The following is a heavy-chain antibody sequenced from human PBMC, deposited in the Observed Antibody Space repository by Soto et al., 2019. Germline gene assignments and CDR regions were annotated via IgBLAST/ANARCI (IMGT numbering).Heavy chain of an antibody. D-gene: IGHD6-13*01. CDR3: ARXREGAAGTFYYYYGMDV. CDR2: IIPIFGTA. Sequence: SVEVSCKASGGTFSSYAISWVRQAPGQGLEWMGGIIPIFGTANYAQKLQGRVTITADESTSTAYMELSSLRSEDTAVYYCARXREGAAGTFYYYYGMDVWGQGTTVTVSS. J-gene: IGHJ6*02. CDR1: GGTFSSYA. V-gene: IGHV1-69*13.